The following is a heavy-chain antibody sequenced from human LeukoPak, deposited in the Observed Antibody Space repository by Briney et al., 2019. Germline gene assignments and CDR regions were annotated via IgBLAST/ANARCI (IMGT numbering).Heavy chain of an antibody. CDR2: IRSKAYGGTT. CDR3: TRDRFYYDSSGYSIDY. V-gene: IGHV3-49*04. J-gene: IGHJ4*02. CDR1: GFTFGDYA. Sequence: GGSLRLFCTASGFTFGDYAMSWVRQAPGKGLEGVGFIRSKAYGGTTEYAASVKGRFTISRDDSKSIAYLQMNSLKTEDTAVYYSTRDRFYYDSSGYSIDYWGQGTLVTVSS. D-gene: IGHD3-22*01.